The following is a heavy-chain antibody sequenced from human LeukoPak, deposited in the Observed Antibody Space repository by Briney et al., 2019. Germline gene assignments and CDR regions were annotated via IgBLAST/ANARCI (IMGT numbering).Heavy chain of an antibody. Sequence: TSVKVSCKASGYTFTGYYIHWVRQAPGQGLEWMGWTNPNSADTNYTQKFQGRVTMTRDTSISTAYMELSGLRSDDTAVYYCARSVLQSFEIDYWGQGTPVTVSS. CDR3: ARSVLQSFEIDY. J-gene: IGHJ4*02. CDR1: GYTFTGYY. D-gene: IGHD3-9*01. CDR2: TNPNSADT. V-gene: IGHV1-2*02.